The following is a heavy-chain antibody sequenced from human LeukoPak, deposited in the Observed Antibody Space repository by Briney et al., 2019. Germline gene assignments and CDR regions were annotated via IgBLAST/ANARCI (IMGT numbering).Heavy chain of an antibody. CDR2: IRYDGRNK. J-gene: IGHJ3*02. V-gene: IGHV3-30*02. D-gene: IGHD6-19*01. CDR1: GFTFSTYG. CDR3: ARTPVTGYSSGWYRGAFGI. Sequence: GGSLRLSCAASGFTFSTYGMHWVRQAPGKGLEWVAFIRYDGRNKYYADSVKGRFTISRDNSKNTLCLQMNSLRAEDTAVYYCARTPVTGYSSGWYRGAFGIWGQGTMVTVSS.